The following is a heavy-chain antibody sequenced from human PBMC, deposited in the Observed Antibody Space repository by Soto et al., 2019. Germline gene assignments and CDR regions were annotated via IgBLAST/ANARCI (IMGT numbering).Heavy chain of an antibody. V-gene: IGHV3-23*01. CDR3: AKDGPWFVELRGAY. CDR1: GFTFSSYA. D-gene: IGHD3-10*01. Sequence: EVQLLESGGGLVQPGGSLRLSCAASGFTFSSYAMSWVRQAPGRGQEWVSAISGSGGSTYYADSVKGRFTISRDNSKNTLYLQMNSLRAEDTAVYYCAKDGPWFVELRGAYWGQGTLVTVSS. J-gene: IGHJ4*02. CDR2: ISGSGGST.